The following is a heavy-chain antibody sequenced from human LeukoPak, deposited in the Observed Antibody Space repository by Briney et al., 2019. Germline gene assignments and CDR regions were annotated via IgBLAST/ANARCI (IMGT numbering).Heavy chain of an antibody. CDR2: ISGSGGST. D-gene: IGHD1-1*01. CDR3: AKVEGASKASVY. J-gene: IGHJ4*02. CDR1: GFTFSNYA. Sequence: QPGGSLRLSCAAAGFTFSNYAMTWVRQAPGKGLEWVSRISGSGGSTYYADSVKGRFTISRDNSKNTLYLQMYSLRAEDTAVYYCAKVEGASKASVYWGQGALVTVSS. V-gene: IGHV3-23*01.